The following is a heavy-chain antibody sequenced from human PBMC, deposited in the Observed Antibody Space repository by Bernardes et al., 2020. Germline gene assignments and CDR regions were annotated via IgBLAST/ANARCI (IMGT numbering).Heavy chain of an antibody. D-gene: IGHD4-17*01. CDR1: GFTFRSSD. Sequence: GGSLRLSCAASGFTFRSSDMHWVRQATGKGLEWVSAIGTAGDTYYPGSVKGRFTISRENAKNSLYLQMNSLRAGDTAVYYCARVDGDPNYYYGMDVWGKGTTVTVSS. CDR3: ARVDGDPNYYYGMDV. J-gene: IGHJ6*04. CDR2: IGTAGDT. V-gene: IGHV3-13*01.